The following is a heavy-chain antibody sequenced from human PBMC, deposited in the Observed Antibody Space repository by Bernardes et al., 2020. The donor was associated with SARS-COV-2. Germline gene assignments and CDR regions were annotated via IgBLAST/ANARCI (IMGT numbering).Heavy chain of an antibody. CDR1: RFTLTSYA. Sequence: GSPRLSLAASRFTLTSYAMSWVLPTPGKGLEWVSSIGGSYGSTYYADPAKGRFTISRDNSKNTLYLQMNSLRADDTAIYYCAKHAGSDSLSWFDPWGHGTLVTVSS. V-gene: IGHV3-23*01. CDR3: AKHAGSDSLSWFDP. D-gene: IGHD2-21*01. J-gene: IGHJ5*02. CDR2: IGGSYGST.